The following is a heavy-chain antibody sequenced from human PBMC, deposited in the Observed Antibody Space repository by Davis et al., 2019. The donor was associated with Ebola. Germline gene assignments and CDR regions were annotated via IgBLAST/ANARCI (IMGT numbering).Heavy chain of an antibody. V-gene: IGHV3-23*01. Sequence: GESLKISCAASGFTLSPYPMSWVRQAPGKGLQLVSVISGSGGSTYYADSVKGRFTISRDNSKNTLHLQMNSLRAEDTAVYYCVIGGLAARPGASYLDFWGQGTLVTVSS. CDR3: VIGGLAARPGASYLDF. J-gene: IGHJ4*02. CDR1: GFTLSPYP. CDR2: ISGSGGST. D-gene: IGHD6-6*01.